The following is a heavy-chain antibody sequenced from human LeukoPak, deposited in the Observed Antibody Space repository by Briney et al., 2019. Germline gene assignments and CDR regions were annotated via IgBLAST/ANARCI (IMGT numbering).Heavy chain of an antibody. CDR2: ISSDGGST. Sequence: PGGALRLSCAASGFTFSSYAIHWVRQAPGKGLEYVSAISSDGGSTYFANSVKGRFTISRDNSKTTLYLQMGSLRGENMAVYYCAREGPFGSSWLDYWGQGTLVTVSS. J-gene: IGHJ4*02. CDR1: GFTFSSYA. CDR3: AREGPFGSSWLDY. V-gene: IGHV3-64*01. D-gene: IGHD6-13*01.